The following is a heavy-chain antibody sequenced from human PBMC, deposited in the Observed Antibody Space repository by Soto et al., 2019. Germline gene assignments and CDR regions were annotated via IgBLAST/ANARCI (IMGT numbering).Heavy chain of an antibody. CDR3: ARYNWNDAYFDY. CDR2: IYSGGST. Sequence: EVQLVETGGGLIQPGGSLRLSCAASGFTVSSNYMTWVRQAPGKGLEWVSIIYSGGSTYYADAVKGRFTISRDNSKNKLYLQMNSLRAEDTAVYYCARYNWNDAYFDYWGQGTLVTVSS. CDR1: GFTVSSNY. V-gene: IGHV3-53*02. D-gene: IGHD1-20*01. J-gene: IGHJ4*02.